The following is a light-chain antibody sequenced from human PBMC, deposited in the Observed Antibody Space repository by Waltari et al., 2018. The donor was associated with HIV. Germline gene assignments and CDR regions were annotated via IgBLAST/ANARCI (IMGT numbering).Light chain of an antibody. CDR2: DAS. Sequence: DIQMTQSPSSLSTSVGDRVNITCQASQDISKYLSWHQQKPGKAPKLLISDASNLQTGVPSRFSGSGSGTDFTFTISSLQPEDIATYFCQQYDNLPFTFGPGTKVDIK. J-gene: IGKJ3*01. CDR3: QQYDNLPFT. CDR1: QDISKY. V-gene: IGKV1-33*01.